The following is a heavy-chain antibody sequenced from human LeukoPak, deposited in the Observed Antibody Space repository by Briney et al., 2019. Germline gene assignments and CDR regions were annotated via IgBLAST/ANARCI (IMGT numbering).Heavy chain of an antibody. D-gene: IGHD5-24*01. CDR1: DDSFSDYF. CDR2: IYYSGST. Sequence: SETLSLTCTVYDDSFSDYFWIWIRQPPGKGLEWIGYIYYSGSTNYNPSLKSRVTISVDTSKNQFSLKLSSVTAADTAVYYCARRRGGDGYNSVYFDYWGQGTLVTVSS. J-gene: IGHJ4*02. V-gene: IGHV4-59*08. CDR3: ARRRGGDGYNSVYFDY.